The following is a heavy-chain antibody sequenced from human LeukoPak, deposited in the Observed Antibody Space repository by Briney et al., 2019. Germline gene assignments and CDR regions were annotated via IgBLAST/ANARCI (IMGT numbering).Heavy chain of an antibody. V-gene: IGHV3-48*03. CDR2: ISRSGDTS. Sequence: GGSLRLSCSASGFTLSSYELTWVRQAPGKGLEWVSYISRSGDTSYYADSVKGRFTISRDNARKSLYLQMNSLRAEDTAVYYCTRDRYGSGFDYWGQGTLVTVSS. CDR1: GFTLSSYE. CDR3: TRDRYGSGFDY. J-gene: IGHJ4*02. D-gene: IGHD3-10*01.